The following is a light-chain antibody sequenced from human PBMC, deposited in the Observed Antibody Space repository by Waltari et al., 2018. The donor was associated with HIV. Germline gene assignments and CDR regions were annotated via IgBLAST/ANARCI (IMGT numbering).Light chain of an antibody. J-gene: IGLJ3*02. CDR3: QSYDSGLRV. CDR1: SSNIGAGSD. CDR2: DNN. Sequence: QSVLTQPPSVSGAPGQRVTISCTGSSSNIGAGSDVHWYQQLPGTAPKLLIYDNNNRPSGVPDRFSGSKSGTSASLAITGLQAEDAADYYCQSYDSGLRVFGGGTKLTVL. V-gene: IGLV1-40*01.